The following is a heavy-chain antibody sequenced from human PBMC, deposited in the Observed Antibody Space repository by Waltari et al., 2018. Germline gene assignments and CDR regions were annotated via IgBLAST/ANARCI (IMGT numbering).Heavy chain of an antibody. V-gene: IGHV4-59*01. Sequence: QVQLQESGPGLVKPSETLSLTCTVSGGSISSYYWSWIRHPPGKGLEWIGYIYYSGSTNYNPSLKSRVTISVDTSKNQFSLKLSSVTAADTAVYYCARDRESSSWYPGAFDIWGQGTMVTVSS. CDR3: ARDRESSSWYPGAFDI. CDR1: GGSISSYY. CDR2: IYYSGST. D-gene: IGHD6-13*01. J-gene: IGHJ3*02.